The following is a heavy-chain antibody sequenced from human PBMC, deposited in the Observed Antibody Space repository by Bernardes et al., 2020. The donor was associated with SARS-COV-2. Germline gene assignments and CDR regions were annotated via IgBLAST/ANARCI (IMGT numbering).Heavy chain of an antibody. D-gene: IGHD3-22*01. CDR1: GFSVRNNY. CDR2: IYGDGSI. Sequence: GGSLKLCCVASGFSVRNNYFNWVRQAPGKGLEWVSVIYGDGSIYYGDSVKGRFTVSRDSSKNTLYLQMTSLRPADTAVYYCARVLRASDSSGYYNNWFDPWGQGTLVTVSS. J-gene: IGHJ5*02. CDR3: ARVLRASDSSGYYNNWFDP. V-gene: IGHV3-66*02.